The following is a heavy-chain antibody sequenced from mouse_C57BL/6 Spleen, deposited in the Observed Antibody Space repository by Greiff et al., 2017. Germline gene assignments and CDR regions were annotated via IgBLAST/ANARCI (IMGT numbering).Heavy chain of an antibody. D-gene: IGHD1-1*01. J-gene: IGHJ1*03. CDR1: GFTFTDYY. V-gene: IGHV1-36*01. CDR3: ARPNSYYYGSSYWYFDV. CDR2: VYPYNGGT. Sequence: VQLQQSGPVLVKPGPSVKISCKASGFTFTDYYMHWVKQSHVKSLEWIGLVYPYNGGTSYNQKFKGKATLTVDTSSSTAYMELNSLTSEDSAVYYCARPNSYYYGSSYWYFDVWGTGTTVIVS.